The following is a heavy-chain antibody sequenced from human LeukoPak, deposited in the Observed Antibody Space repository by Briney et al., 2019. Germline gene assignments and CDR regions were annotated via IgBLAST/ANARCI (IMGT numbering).Heavy chain of an antibody. CDR3: ARQSTMTRGGYWLDP. CDR1: GASINTTNFY. D-gene: IGHD3-10*01. J-gene: IGHJ5*02. Sequence: SETLSLTCTVSGASINTTNFYWSWIRQPPGKGLESIGSISSTGSTYSNPSLNSRVTMSVDTSKNQFSLELTSVTAADTAVYYCARQSTMTRGGYWLDPWGQGSLVTVSS. CDR2: ISSTGST. V-gene: IGHV4-39*01.